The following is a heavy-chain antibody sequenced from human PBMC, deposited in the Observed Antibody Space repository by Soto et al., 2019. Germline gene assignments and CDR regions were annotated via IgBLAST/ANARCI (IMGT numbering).Heavy chain of an antibody. V-gene: IGHV3-23*02. D-gene: IGHD7-27*01. CDR1: GFILNNDA. J-gene: IGHJ3*01. CDR2: IGGTDGDSDGVE. CDR3: LKRGSNWGVCDL. Sequence: VQLLEYGGDLVQQGGYLRLSCVASGFILNNDAMSWFRKSPGKGLEWVSTIGGTDGDSDGVEWYEDSVKGRFTISRDSSANAMFLHMDNLSEEASALYYCLKRGSNWGVCDLWGQGTKVAVYS.